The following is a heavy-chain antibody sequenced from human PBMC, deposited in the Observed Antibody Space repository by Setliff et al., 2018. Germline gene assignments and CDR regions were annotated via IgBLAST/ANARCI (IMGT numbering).Heavy chain of an antibody. V-gene: IGHV4-61*10. D-gene: IGHD6-19*01. CDR2: IYSSGST. J-gene: IGHJ4*02. CDR1: GHSVSRDSDF. Sequence: SETLSLTCTVSGHSVSRDSDFWNWIRRSAGNKLEWIGHIYSSGSTEYNPSLKSRVTMSVDASKNQFSLKLSSVTAADTAVYYCARELGVAGMDYWGQGTLVTVSS. CDR3: ARELGVAGMDY.